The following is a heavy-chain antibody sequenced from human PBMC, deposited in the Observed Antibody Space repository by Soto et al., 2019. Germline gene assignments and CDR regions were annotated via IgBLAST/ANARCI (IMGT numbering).Heavy chain of an antibody. CDR2: ITSSSSHI. CDR1: GFTLTSYT. D-gene: IGHD3-10*01. J-gene: IGHJ6*02. Sequence: EVQLVESGGGLVKPGGSLRLSCAASGFTLTSYTMNWVRQASGKGLEWVPSITSSSSHIYYADSVKGRFTISRDNAGNSLYLQMNSLRAEDSAVYYCVRERGLSSFYGMDVWGQGTTVTVSS. V-gene: IGHV3-21*02. CDR3: VRERGLSSFYGMDV.